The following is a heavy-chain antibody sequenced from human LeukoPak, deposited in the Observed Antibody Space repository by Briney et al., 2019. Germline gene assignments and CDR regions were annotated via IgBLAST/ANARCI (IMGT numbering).Heavy chain of an antibody. CDR1: GDSVSSNSAA. J-gene: IGHJ4*02. Sequence: SQTLSLTCAISGDSVSSNSAAWNWIRQSPSRGLEWLGRTYYRSKWYNDYAVSVKSRITINPDTSKSQFSLQLNSVTPEDTAVYYCARDLRSYDSSPHVLYFDYWGQGTLVTVSS. CDR2: TYYRSKWYN. V-gene: IGHV6-1*01. D-gene: IGHD3-22*01. CDR3: ARDLRSYDSSPHVLYFDY.